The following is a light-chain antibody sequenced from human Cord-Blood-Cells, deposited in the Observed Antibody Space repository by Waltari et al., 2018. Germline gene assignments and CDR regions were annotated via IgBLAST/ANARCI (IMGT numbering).Light chain of an antibody. J-gene: IGKJ5*01. CDR3: MQALQTPIT. CDR2: LGS. CDR1: QSLLHSNGYNY. V-gene: IGKV2-28*01. Sequence: DIVMTQSPLSLPVTPGEPASISCRSSQSLLHSNGYNYLDWYLQKPGQSPQLLIYLGSNPASGVPDRFSGSGSGTDCTLKISRVEAEYVGVYYCMQALQTPITFGQGTRLEIK.